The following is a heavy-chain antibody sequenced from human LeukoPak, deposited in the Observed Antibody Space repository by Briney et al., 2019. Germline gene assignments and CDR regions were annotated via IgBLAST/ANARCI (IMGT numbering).Heavy chain of an antibody. Sequence: PSQTLCLTCTVSGGSISSGGYYWSWIRQHPGKGLEWIGYIYYSGSTYYNPSLKSRVTISVDTSKNQFSLKLSSVAAADTAVYYCAGLPSGYYCDYWGQGTLVTVSS. D-gene: IGHD3-10*01. J-gene: IGHJ4*02. CDR2: IYYSGST. V-gene: IGHV4-31*03. CDR1: GGSISSGGYY. CDR3: AGLPSGYYCDY.